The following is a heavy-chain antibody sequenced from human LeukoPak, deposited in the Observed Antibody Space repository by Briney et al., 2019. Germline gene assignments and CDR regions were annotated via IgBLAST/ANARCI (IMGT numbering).Heavy chain of an antibody. Sequence: GGSLRLSCAASGFTFSSYAMHWVRQAPGKGLEWVAVISYAGSNKSYAESVKGRFTISRDNSKNTLYLQMNSLRAKDTAVYYCAIDYWPEAFDLWGQGTMVTVSS. CDR3: AIDYWPEAFDL. CDR1: GFTFSSYA. D-gene: IGHD2-15*01. V-gene: IGHV3-30*04. J-gene: IGHJ3*01. CDR2: ISYAGSNK.